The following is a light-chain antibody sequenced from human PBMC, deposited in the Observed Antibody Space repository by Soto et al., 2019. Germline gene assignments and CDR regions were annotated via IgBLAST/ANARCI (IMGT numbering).Light chain of an antibody. CDR2: DAS. CDR3: QQLNSYSTWT. V-gene: IGKV1-9*01. J-gene: IGKJ1*01. Sequence: DIQLTQSPSSLSASVGDRVTLSCRASQGVSSYLAWYQQKPGQAPRLLIYDASTMHSGVPSRFSGSGSGTEFTLTISSLQPEDVATYYCQQLNSYSTWTFGQGTKVDIK. CDR1: QGVSSY.